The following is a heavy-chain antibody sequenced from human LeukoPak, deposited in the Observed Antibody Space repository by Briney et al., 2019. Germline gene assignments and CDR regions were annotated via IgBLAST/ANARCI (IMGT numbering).Heavy chain of an antibody. CDR2: IYYSGST. CDR1: GGSISSYY. D-gene: IGHD2-8*01. Sequence: SETLSLTCTVSGGSISSYYWSWIRQPPGKGLEWIGYIYYSGSTNYNPSLKSRVTISVDTSRNQFSLKLSSVTAADTAVYYCARDVSGKFDPWGQGTLVTVSS. V-gene: IGHV4-59*01. J-gene: IGHJ5*02. CDR3: ARDVSGKFDP.